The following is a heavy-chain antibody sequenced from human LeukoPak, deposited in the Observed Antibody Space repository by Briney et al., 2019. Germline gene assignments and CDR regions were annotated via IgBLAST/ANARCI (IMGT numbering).Heavy chain of an antibody. Sequence: SETLSLTCTVSAGSISSGAYYWSWIRQPAGKGLEWIGRVHTGGSANYSPSLWSRVTISLDTSQNQFPLRLTSVTAADTAIYYCARSLPYCSSSSCYSYGMDVWGQGTTVTVSS. CDR2: VHTGGSA. CDR1: AGSISSGAYY. V-gene: IGHV4-61*02. D-gene: IGHD2-2*01. J-gene: IGHJ6*02. CDR3: ARSLPYCSSSSCYSYGMDV.